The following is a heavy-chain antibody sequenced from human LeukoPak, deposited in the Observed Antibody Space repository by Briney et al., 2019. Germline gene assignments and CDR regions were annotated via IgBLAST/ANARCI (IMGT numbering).Heavy chain of an antibody. J-gene: IGHJ5*02. D-gene: IGHD6-13*01. CDR1: GFTFDDYA. CDR3: AKDVAAGTRWFDP. V-gene: IGHV3-9*01. Sequence: GRSLRLSCAASGFTFDDYAMHWVRQAPGKGLEWVSGISWNSGSIGYADSVKGRFTISRDNAKNSLYLQMNSLRAEDTALYYCAKDVAAGTRWFDPWGQGTLVTVSS. CDR2: ISWNSGSI.